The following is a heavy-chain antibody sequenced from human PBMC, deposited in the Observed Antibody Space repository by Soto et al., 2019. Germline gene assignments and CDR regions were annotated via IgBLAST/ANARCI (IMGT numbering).Heavy chain of an antibody. CDR2: ISPSGKTS. D-gene: IGHD4-17*01. V-gene: IGHV1-46*01. J-gene: IGHJ4*02. CDR3: ARDQDGDYGLDY. Sequence: VQLVQSGAEVRKPGASVKVSCKTSGYIFANYYIHWVRQAPGQGLEWMGIISPSGKTSTYAQKFQGRVTMTKDTSTSTVYMELSSLRSEDTAVYYCARDQDGDYGLDYWGQGTLVTVSS. CDR1: GYIFANYY.